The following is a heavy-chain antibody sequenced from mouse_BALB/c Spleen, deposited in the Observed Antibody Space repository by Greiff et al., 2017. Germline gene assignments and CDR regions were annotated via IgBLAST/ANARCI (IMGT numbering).Heavy chain of an antibody. V-gene: IGHV1-15*01. J-gene: IGHJ4*01. CDR1: GYTFTDYE. CDR2: IDPETGGT. D-gene: IGHD2-2*01. CDR3: TSRGGYLYAMDY. Sequence: QVQLKQSGAELVRPGASVTLSCKASGYTFTDYEMHWVKQTPVHGLEWIGAIDPETGGTAYNQKFKGKATLTADKSSSTAYMELRSLTSEDSAVYYCTSRGGYLYAMDYWGQGTSVTVSS.